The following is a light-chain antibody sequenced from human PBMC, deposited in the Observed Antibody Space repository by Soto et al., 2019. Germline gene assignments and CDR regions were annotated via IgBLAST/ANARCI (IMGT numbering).Light chain of an antibody. CDR1: SSDVGSYNL. V-gene: IGLV2-23*01. Sequence: QAVVTQPASVSGSPGQSITISCTGTSSDVGSYNLVSWYQQHPGKAPKLMIYEGSKRPSGVSNRFSGSKSGNTASLTISGLQAEDEADYYCCSYAGSSTPVFGGGTKVTVL. CDR2: EGS. CDR3: CSYAGSSTPV. J-gene: IGLJ3*02.